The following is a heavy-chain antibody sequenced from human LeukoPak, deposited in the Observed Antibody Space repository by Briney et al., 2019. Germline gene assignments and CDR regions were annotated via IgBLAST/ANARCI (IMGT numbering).Heavy chain of an antibody. CDR1: GGSISSGGFY. CDR3: ARSRTREYFQH. V-gene: IGHV4-31*03. J-gene: IGHJ1*01. CDR2: IYYSGST. Sequence: SQTLSLTCTVSGGSISSGGFYWSWIRQHPGKGLEWIGYIYYSGSTYYNPSLKSRVTISVDTSKNQFSLKLSSVTAADTAVYYCARSRTREYFQHWGQGTLVTVSS.